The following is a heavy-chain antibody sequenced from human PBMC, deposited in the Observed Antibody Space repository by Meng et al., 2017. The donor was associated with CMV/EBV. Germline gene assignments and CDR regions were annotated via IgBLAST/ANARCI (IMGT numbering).Heavy chain of an antibody. D-gene: IGHD4-17*01. CDR2: IYTSGST. CDR3: ARGPEVDYGDYVGLDY. V-gene: IGHV4-4*07. CDR1: GGSISSYY. Sequence: TLVLSFPGSGGSISSYYWSWTRQPAGKGLEWIGRIYTSGSTNYSPSLKSRVTMSVDTSKNQFSLKPSSVTAADTAVYYCARGPEVDYGDYVGLDYWGQGTLVTVSS. J-gene: IGHJ4*02.